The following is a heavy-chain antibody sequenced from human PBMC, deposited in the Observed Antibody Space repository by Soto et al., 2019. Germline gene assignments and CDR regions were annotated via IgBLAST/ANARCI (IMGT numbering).Heavy chain of an antibody. Sequence: NPSETLSLTCAVSGGSISSGGYSWSWIRQPPGKGLEWIGYIYHSGSTYYNPSLKSRVTISVDRSKNQFSLKLSSVTAADTAVYYCDRAAGDILTAIDYWGQGTLVTVSS. CDR3: DRAAGDILTAIDY. J-gene: IGHJ4*02. CDR1: GGSISSGGYS. V-gene: IGHV4-30-2*01. D-gene: IGHD3-9*01. CDR2: IYHSGST.